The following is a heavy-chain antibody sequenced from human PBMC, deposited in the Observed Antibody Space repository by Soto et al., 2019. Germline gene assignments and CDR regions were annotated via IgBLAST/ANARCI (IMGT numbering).Heavy chain of an antibody. V-gene: IGHV3-23*01. CDR1: GFTFSNFA. Sequence: GGSLRLSCAASGFTFSNFAMNWVRQTPGKGLEWVSVIGNSGGWTDYADSVKGRFTISRDNSKKTLFLQMNSLRDEDTALYYCAKKRFGSGKSLDYIDYWGQGTLVTVSS. J-gene: IGHJ4*02. D-gene: IGHD3-10*01. CDR3: AKKRFGSGKSLDYIDY. CDR2: IGNSGGWT.